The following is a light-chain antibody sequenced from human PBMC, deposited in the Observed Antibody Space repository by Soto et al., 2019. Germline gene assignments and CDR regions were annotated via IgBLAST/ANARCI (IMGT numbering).Light chain of an antibody. V-gene: IGKV1-27*01. J-gene: IGKJ1*01. Sequence: DIQMTQSPPSVSASVGDRVTITCRASQGIRHYLAWYQQKPGKVPKPLIYEASNLQSGVPSRFRGGGSGTEFTLTISSLQPEDVATYYCQNFDSAPQTFGQGTKVDIK. CDR2: EAS. CDR3: QNFDSAPQT. CDR1: QGIRHY.